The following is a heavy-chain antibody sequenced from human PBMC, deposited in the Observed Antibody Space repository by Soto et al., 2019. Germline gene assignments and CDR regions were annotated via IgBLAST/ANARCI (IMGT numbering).Heavy chain of an antibody. CDR2: IWYDGSKK. J-gene: IGHJ6*02. CDR3: ARERSFDLNYFYYYAMDV. V-gene: IGHV3-33*01. Sequence: QVQLVESGGGVVQPGRSLRLSCAASGFTFSNYGMHWVRQAPGKGLEWVAVIWYDGSKKYFADSVKGRFTISRDNSKNTLYLQMNSLTAEDTAVYHCARERSFDLNYFYYYAMDVWGQGTTVTVSS. CDR1: GFTFSNYG. D-gene: IGHD1-26*01.